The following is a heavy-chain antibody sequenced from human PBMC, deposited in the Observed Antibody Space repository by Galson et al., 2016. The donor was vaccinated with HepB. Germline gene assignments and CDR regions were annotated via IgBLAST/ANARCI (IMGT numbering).Heavy chain of an antibody. CDR1: GGSINSGGYY. D-gene: IGHD1-14*01. Sequence: LSLTCTVSGGSINSGGYYWSWIRQHPGKGLEWIGYIYYSGSTYYNPSLKSRVTISIDTSKNQFSLKLTSVTAAATAVYYCARLTGGLNAFDIWGQGTMVTVSS. J-gene: IGHJ3*02. CDR3: ARLTGGLNAFDI. V-gene: IGHV4-31*03. CDR2: IYYSGST.